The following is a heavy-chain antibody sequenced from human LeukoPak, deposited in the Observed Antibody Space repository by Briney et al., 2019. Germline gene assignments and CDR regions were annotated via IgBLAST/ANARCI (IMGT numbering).Heavy chain of an antibody. D-gene: IGHD3-3*01. V-gene: IGHV3-21*01. J-gene: IGHJ4*02. CDR2: INNSSNYI. Sequence: GGSLRLSCAASGFTFSSYSMNWVRQAPGKGLEWVSSINNSSNYIYYADSVKGRFTISRDNAKNSLYLQMNSLRAEDTAVYYCARDMFDFWSGYDYWGQGTLVTVSS. CDR1: GFTFSSYS. CDR3: ARDMFDFWSGYDY.